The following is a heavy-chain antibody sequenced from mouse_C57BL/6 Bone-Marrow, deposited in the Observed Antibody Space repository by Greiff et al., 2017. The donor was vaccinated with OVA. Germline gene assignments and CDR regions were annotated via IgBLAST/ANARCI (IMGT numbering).Heavy chain of an antibody. V-gene: IGHV1-42*01. CDR1: GYSFTGYY. Sequence: DVQLQQSGPELVKPGASVKISCKASGYSFTGYYMNWVKQSPEKSLEWIGEINPSTGGTTYNQKFKAKATLTVDKSSSTAYMQLKSLTSEDSAVYYCARIGNFYAMDYWGQGTSVTVSS. J-gene: IGHJ4*01. CDR2: INPSTGGT. CDR3: ARIGNFYAMDY. D-gene: IGHD2-14*01.